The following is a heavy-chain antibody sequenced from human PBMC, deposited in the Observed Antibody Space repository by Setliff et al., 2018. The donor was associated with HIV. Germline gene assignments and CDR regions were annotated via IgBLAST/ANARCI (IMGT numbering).Heavy chain of an antibody. Sequence: ASVKVSCKASGYTFTSYYMHWVRQAPGQGLEWMGIINPSGGSTSYAQKFQGRVTMTRDTSTSTVYMELSSLRSEDTAMYFCARRVSYASSGYPLGYWGQGTQVTVSS. D-gene: IGHD3-22*01. CDR3: ARRVSYASSGYPLGY. CDR2: INPSGGST. CDR1: GYTFTSYY. J-gene: IGHJ4*02. V-gene: IGHV1-46*01.